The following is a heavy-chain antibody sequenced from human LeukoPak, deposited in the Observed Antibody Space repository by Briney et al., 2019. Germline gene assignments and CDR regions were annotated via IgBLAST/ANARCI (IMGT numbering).Heavy chain of an antibody. CDR1: GYTFTGYY. CDR2: INPNSGGT. V-gene: IGHV1-2*06. Sequence: ASVKVSCKASGYTFTGYYMHWVRQAPGQGLERMGRINPNSGGTNYAQKFQGRVTMTRDTSISTAYMELSRLRSDDTAVYYCARGSGDPDAYYYYYMDVWGKGTTVTVSS. CDR3: ARGSGDPDAYYYYYMDV. D-gene: IGHD7-27*01. J-gene: IGHJ6*03.